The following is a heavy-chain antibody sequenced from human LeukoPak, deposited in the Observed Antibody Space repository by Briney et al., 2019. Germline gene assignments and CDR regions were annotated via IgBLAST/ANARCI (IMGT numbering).Heavy chain of an antibody. CDR1: GGSISSSSYY. CDR2: IYYSGST. CDR3: ARPYYYDSSGYPGGMDV. D-gene: IGHD3-22*01. J-gene: IGHJ6*02. V-gene: IGHV4-39*07. Sequence: SETLSLTCTVSGGSISSSSYYWGWIRQPPGKGLEWIGSIYYSGSTNYNPSLKSRVTISVDTSKNQFSLKLSSVTAADTAVYYCARPYYYDSSGYPGGMDVWGQGTTVTVSS.